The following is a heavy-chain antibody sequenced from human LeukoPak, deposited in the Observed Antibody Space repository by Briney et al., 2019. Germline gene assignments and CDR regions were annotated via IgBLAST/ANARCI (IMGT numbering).Heavy chain of an antibody. J-gene: IGHJ4*02. CDR2: ISAYNGNT. D-gene: IGHD4-17*01. V-gene: IGHV1-18*01. CDR1: GYTFTSYG. Sequence: ASVKVSCKASGYTFTSYGISWVRQAPGQGLEWMGWISAYNGNTNYAQKLQGRVAMTTDTSMSTAYMELRSLRSDDTAVYYCARATVTTKKVDYWGQGTLVTVSS. CDR3: ARATVTTKKVDY.